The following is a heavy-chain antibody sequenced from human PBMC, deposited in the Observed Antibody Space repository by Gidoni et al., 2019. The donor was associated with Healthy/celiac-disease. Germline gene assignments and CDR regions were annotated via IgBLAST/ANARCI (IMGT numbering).Heavy chain of an antibody. CDR3: AKGGYCSGGSCYPYYYYGMDV. V-gene: IGHV3-23*01. CDR1: GFPFSSYA. Sequence: EVQLLESGGGLVQPGGSLRLSCAASGFPFSSYAMSWVRQAPGKGLEWVSAISGSGGSTYYADAVKGRFTISRDNSKNTLYLQMNSLRAEDTAVYYCAKGGYCSGGSCYPYYYYGMDVWGQGTTVTVSS. CDR2: ISGSGGST. J-gene: IGHJ6*02. D-gene: IGHD2-15*01.